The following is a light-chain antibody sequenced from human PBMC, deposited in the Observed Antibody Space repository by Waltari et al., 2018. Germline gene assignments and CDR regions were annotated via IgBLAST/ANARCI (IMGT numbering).Light chain of an antibody. CDR2: GAS. Sequence: EIVLPQSPGTLYLSPGERATLSCRASQSVSRALAWYQQRPGQAPRLLIYGASSRATGIPDRFSGSGSGTDFSLTISRLEPEDFAVYYCQNYVRLPATFGQGTKVEIK. CDR3: QNYVRLPAT. J-gene: IGKJ1*01. CDR1: QSVSRA. V-gene: IGKV3-20*01.